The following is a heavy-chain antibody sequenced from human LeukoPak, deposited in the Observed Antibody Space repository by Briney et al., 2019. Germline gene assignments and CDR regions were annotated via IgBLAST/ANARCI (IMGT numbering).Heavy chain of an antibody. CDR3: ARVTFTDDAFDI. Sequence: EASVKVSCKASGYTFTSYGISWGRQAPGQGLERMGWISAYNGNTNYAQKLQGRVTMTTDTSTSTAYMELRSLRSDDTAVYYCARVTFTDDAFDIWGQGTMVTVSS. J-gene: IGHJ3*02. V-gene: IGHV1-18*01. CDR1: GYTFTSYG. CDR2: ISAYNGNT. D-gene: IGHD1-20*01.